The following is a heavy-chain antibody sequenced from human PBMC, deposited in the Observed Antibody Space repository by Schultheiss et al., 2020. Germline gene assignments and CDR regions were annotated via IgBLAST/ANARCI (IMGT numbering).Heavy chain of an antibody. V-gene: IGHV3-23*01. Sequence: GGSLRLSCAASGFDFSGYYMSWTRQAPGKGLEWVSAISGSGGSTYYADSVKGRFTVSRDNSRNTLYLQMNTLRAEDTAVYFCARVLGWGWFDPWGQGTLVTVSS. CDR1: GFDFSGYY. D-gene: IGHD1-26*01. CDR2: ISGSGGST. CDR3: ARVLGWGWFDP. J-gene: IGHJ5*02.